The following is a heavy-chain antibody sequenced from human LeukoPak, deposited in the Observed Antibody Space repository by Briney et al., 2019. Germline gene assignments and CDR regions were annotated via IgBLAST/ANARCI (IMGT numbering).Heavy chain of an antibody. Sequence: SETLSLTCTVSGGSISSGDYYWSWIRQPPGKGLEWIGYIYTSGSTNYNPSLKSRVTISVDTSKNQFSLKLSSVTAADTAVYYCARRSGITIFGVVIIDRSWFDPWGQGTLVTVSS. J-gene: IGHJ5*02. D-gene: IGHD3-3*01. CDR1: GGSISSGDYY. V-gene: IGHV4-30-4*01. CDR3: ARRSGITIFGVVIIDRSWFDP. CDR2: IYTSGST.